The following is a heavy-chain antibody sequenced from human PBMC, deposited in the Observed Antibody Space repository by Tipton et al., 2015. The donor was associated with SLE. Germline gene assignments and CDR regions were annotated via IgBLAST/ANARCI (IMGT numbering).Heavy chain of an antibody. J-gene: IGHJ4*02. V-gene: IGHV4-59*11. D-gene: IGHD3-22*01. CDR2: IYYSGST. CDR1: GGSISSHY. CDR3: AGAPDYYDSSGCDY. Sequence: TLSLTCTVSGGSISSHYWSWIRQPPGNGLDWFWYIYYSGSTNYKPPLKSRVTISVDTSKKQFSLKMSSVTAADTAVYYCAGAPDYYDSSGCDYLGQGTLVTVSS.